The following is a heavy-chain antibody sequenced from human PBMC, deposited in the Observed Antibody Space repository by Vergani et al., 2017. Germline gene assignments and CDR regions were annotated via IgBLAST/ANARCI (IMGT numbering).Heavy chain of an antibody. CDR2: ISDGGETK. CDR3: GRKQSPASLMDKPIDI. D-gene: IGHD1/OR15-1a*01. J-gene: IGHJ5*02. CDR1: GFIFSDYY. Sequence: VNLVESGGGLVRPGGSLRLSCAASGFIFSDYYMTWIRQTPGKGLEWLAHISDGGETKMYAESLKGRFTVSRDNTKNLLILQMKTLKVDDTATYYCGRKQSPASLMDKPIDIWGQGTLVTVSS. V-gene: IGHV3-11*01.